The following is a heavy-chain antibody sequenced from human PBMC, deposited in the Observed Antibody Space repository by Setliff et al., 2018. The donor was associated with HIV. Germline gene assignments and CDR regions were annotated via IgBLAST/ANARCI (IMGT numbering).Heavy chain of an antibody. Sequence: PGGSLRLSCAASGFTFSSYGMHWVRQAPGKGLEWVSVIYSGGSTYYADSVKGRFTISRDNSKNTLYLQMNSLRAEDTAVYYCARERGDTAMVEGSAHDAFDIWGHGTLVTVSS. CDR3: ARERGDTAMVEGSAHDAFDI. D-gene: IGHD5-18*01. CDR1: GFTFSSYG. V-gene: IGHV3-NL1*01. CDR2: IYSGGST. J-gene: IGHJ3*02.